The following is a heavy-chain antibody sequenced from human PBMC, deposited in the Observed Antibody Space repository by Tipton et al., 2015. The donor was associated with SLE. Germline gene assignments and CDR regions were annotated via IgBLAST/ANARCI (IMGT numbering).Heavy chain of an antibody. J-gene: IGHJ2*01. CDR2: INTNTGNP. Sequence: QSGPEVKKPGASVKVSCKASGNIFTNSAMNWVRQAPGQGLEWMGWINTNTGNPAYAQGFTGRFVFSLDTSVSTAYLQISSLKAEDTAVYYCARDGGFGGGVDWYFDLWGRGTLVTVSS. CDR3: ARDGGFGGGVDWYFDL. V-gene: IGHV7-4-1*02. CDR1: GNIFTNSA. D-gene: IGHD3-3*01.